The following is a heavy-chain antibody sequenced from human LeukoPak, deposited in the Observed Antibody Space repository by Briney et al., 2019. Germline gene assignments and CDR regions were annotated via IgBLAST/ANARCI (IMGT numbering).Heavy chain of an antibody. CDR1: GYTFTSYG. Sequence: ASVKVSCKASGYTFTSYGISWVRQAPGQGLEWVGWISAYNGNTNYAQKLQGRVTMTTDTSTSTAYMELRSLRSDDTAVYYCARDKILHYYDSSGYYYDLDYWGQGTLVTVSS. CDR3: ARDKILHYYDSSGYYYDLDY. V-gene: IGHV1-18*01. CDR2: ISAYNGNT. D-gene: IGHD3-22*01. J-gene: IGHJ4*02.